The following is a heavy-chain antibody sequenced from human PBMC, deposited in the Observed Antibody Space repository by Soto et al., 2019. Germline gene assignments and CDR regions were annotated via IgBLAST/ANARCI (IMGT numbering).Heavy chain of an antibody. CDR1: GGTFSTYA. CDR2: IIPKFGPT. J-gene: IGHJ5*02. CDR3: ARGASISTGWYISFDP. V-gene: IGHV1-69*01. D-gene: IGHD6-19*01. Sequence: QVQLVQSGAEVKKPESSVKVSCKVSGGTFSTYAINWVRQAPGQGLDCMGGIIPKFGPTNYAQKFRATVTLTADESTSTAYIELNILRSVDTRVYYCARGASISTGWYISFDPWGQGTLVTVAS.